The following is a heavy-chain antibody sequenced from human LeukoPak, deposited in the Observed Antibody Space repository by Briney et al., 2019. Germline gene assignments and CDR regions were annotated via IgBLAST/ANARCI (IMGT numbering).Heavy chain of an antibody. D-gene: IGHD1-1*01. CDR3: ARGYNWNDPGDY. V-gene: IGHV4-61*01. J-gene: IGHJ4*02. CDR2: IYYSGST. Sequence: SETLSLTCTVSGGSVSSGSYYWSWIRQPPGKGLEWIGYIYYSGSTNYNPSLKSRVTISVDTSKNQFSLKLSSVTAADTAVYYCARGYNWNDPGDYWGQGTLVTVSS. CDR1: GGSVSSGSYY.